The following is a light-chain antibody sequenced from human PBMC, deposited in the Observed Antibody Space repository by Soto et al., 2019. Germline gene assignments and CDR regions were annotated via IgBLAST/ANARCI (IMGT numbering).Light chain of an antibody. CDR1: SSDVGGYNY. V-gene: IGLV2-14*01. CDR2: DVS. Sequence: QSALTQPASVSGSPAQSITISCSGTSSDVGGYNYVSWYQQHPGKAPQVMIYDVSNRPSGVSNRFSGSKSGNTASLTISGLQAEDEADYYCYSYTTSSTYVFGTGTKVTVL. J-gene: IGLJ1*01. CDR3: YSYTTSSTYV.